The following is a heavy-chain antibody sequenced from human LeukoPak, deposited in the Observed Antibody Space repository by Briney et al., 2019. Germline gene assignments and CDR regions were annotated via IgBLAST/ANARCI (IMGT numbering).Heavy chain of an antibody. J-gene: IGHJ6*03. Sequence: ASVKVSCKASGYTFTSYDINWVRQATGQGLEWMGWMNPNSGNTGYAQKFQGRVTMTRNTSISTAYMELSSLRSEDTAMYYCARGGGYSYGYDYYYYYMDVWGKGTTVTVSS. CDR2: MNPNSGNT. CDR3: ARGGGYSYGYDYYYYYMDV. V-gene: IGHV1-8*01. CDR1: GYTFTSYD. D-gene: IGHD5-18*01.